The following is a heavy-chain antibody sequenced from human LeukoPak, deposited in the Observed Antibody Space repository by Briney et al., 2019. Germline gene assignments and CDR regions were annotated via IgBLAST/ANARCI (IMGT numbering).Heavy chain of an antibody. J-gene: IGHJ4*02. CDR3: AIMHPYYDGSGYWVQ. Sequence: GGSLRLSCAASGFTFGSYAMSWVRQAPGKGLEWVAGISTSGGSSSYADSVKGRFTISRDNPRNTLYMEMNSLRAEDTALYYCAIMHPYYDGSGYWVQWGQGTLVTVSS. CDR2: ISTSGGSS. CDR1: GFTFGSYA. D-gene: IGHD3-22*01. V-gene: IGHV3-23*01.